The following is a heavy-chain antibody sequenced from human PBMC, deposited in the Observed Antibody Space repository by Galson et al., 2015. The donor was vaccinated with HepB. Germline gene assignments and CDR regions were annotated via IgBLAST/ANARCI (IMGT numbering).Heavy chain of an antibody. CDR3: ASPPRGETVNY. CDR1: GFTFPNYW. Sequence: SLRLSCAASGFTFPNYWMTWARQSPEKGLEWVALINLDGTGKNYVASVKGRFTISRDNAKNSLYLQMNSLRAEDTAIYYCASPPRGETVNYWGQGTLVTVSS. CDR2: INLDGTGK. D-gene: IGHD6-25*01. V-gene: IGHV3-7*03. J-gene: IGHJ4*02.